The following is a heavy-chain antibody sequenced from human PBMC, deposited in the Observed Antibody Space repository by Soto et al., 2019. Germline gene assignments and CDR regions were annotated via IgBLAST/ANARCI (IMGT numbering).Heavy chain of an antibody. CDR2: TIPLFGTP. Sequence: SVKVSCKASGGIFSTYAISWLRQAPGQGLEWMGGTIPLFGTPNYAQRFQGRVAITADESTSTAYMELSRLRSEDTAVYYCARDRDDYGSGNYYNRIDFWGQGTLVTVSS. CDR3: ARDRDDYGSGNYYNRIDF. D-gene: IGHD3-10*01. CDR1: GGIFSTYA. J-gene: IGHJ4*02. V-gene: IGHV1-69*13.